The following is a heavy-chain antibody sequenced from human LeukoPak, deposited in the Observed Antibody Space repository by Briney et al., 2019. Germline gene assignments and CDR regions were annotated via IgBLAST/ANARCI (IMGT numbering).Heavy chain of an antibody. CDR1: GFTFSSYA. CDR3: ARDAGGSTVTTSDFDY. J-gene: IGHJ4*02. V-gene: IGHV3-30-3*01. CDR2: ISYDGSNK. Sequence: PGGSLRLSCAASGFTFSSYAMDWVRQAPGKGLEWVAVISYDGSNKYYADSVKGRFTISRDNSKNTLYLQMNSLRAEDTAVYYCARDAGGSTVTTSDFDYWGQGTLVTVSS. D-gene: IGHD4-17*01.